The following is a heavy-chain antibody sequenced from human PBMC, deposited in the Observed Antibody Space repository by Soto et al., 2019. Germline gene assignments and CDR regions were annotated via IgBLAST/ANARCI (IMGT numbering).Heavy chain of an antibody. D-gene: IGHD2-15*01. V-gene: IGHV4-61*01. CDR3: ARAPVVTKYFDY. Sequence: SETLSLTCTVSGGSVSSGNYYWSWIRQPPGKGLEWIGYIYYSGSTNYNPSLKSRVTISLDTSKNQFSLKLNSVTAADTAVYYCARAPVVTKYFDYWGQGTLVTVSS. J-gene: IGHJ4*02. CDR2: IYYSGST. CDR1: GGSVSSGNYY.